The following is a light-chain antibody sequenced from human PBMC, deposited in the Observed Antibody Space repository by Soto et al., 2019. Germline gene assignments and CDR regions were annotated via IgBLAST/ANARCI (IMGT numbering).Light chain of an antibody. Sequence: SYELTQPPSVSVSPGQTASITCSGDTLGDKYACWSQQKPGQSPVLVIYQDSKRPSGIPERFSGSNSGNTATLTISGTQAMDEADYYCQAWDSSTAVFGIGTKLPVL. V-gene: IGLV3-1*01. CDR3: QAWDSSTAV. CDR1: TLGDKY. J-gene: IGLJ1*01. CDR2: QDS.